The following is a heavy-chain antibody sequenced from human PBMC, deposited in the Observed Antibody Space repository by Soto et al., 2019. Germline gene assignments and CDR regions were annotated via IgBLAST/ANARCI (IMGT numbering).Heavy chain of an antibody. Sequence: GGSLRLSCAASGFTFSNAWMTWVRQAPGKGLEWVGRIKSKTDGGTADYAAPVKGRFTISRDDSKNTLYLQMNSLKTEDTAMYYXXXGRFSSSLXFDYXGQGTLVTVS. CDR3: XXGRFSSSLXFDY. D-gene: IGHD6-6*01. CDR1: GFTFSNAW. V-gene: IGHV3-15*01. J-gene: IGHJ4*02. CDR2: IKSKTDGGTA.